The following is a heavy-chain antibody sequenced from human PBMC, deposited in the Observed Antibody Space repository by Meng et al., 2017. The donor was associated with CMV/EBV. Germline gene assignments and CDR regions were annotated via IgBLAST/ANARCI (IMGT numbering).Heavy chain of an antibody. D-gene: IGHD3-3*01. CDR1: GYTFTGYY. V-gene: IGHV1-2*02. CDR2: INPNSGGT. Sequence: ASVKVSCKASGYTFTGYYMHWVRQAPGQGLEWMGWINPNSGGTNYAQKFQGRVTMTRDTSISTAYMELSRLRSDDTAVYYCARTYCDFWSGYYGADAFDIWGRGTVVTVSS. J-gene: IGHJ3*02. CDR3: ARTYCDFWSGYYGADAFDI.